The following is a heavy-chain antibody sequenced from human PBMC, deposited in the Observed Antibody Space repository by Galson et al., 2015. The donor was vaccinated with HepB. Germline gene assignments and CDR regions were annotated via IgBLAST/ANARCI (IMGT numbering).Heavy chain of an antibody. CDR1: GFTSTSYG. CDR3: AGDALFYCSGWTNWFDP. CDR2: IWYGGSNN. J-gene: IGHJ5*02. V-gene: IGHV3-33*01. D-gene: IGHD6-19*01. Sequence: SLRLSCAASGFTSTSYGMHWVRQAPVKGLEWVSGIWYGGSNNYYADSVTGRFTITRYSSKNTLYLHTSSLRAEDSAVYYCAGDALFYCSGWTNWFDPWGQGALVTVSS.